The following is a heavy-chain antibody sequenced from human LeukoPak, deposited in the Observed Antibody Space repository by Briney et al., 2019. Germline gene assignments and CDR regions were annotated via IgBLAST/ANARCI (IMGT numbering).Heavy chain of an antibody. CDR1: GGSISSGGYY. J-gene: IGHJ4*02. CDR2: IYYSGST. V-gene: IGHV4-31*03. CDR3: ASPSNILTRRVWDY. D-gene: IGHD3-9*01. Sequence: SETLSLTCTVSGGSISSGGYYWSWIRQHPGKGLEWIGFIYYSGSTYYNPSLKSRVTISVDTSKNQFSLKLSSVTAADTAVYYCASPSNILTRRVWDYWGQGTLVTVSS.